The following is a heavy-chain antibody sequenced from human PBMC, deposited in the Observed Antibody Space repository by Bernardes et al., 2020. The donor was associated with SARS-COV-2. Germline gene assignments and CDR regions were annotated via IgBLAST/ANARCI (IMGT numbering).Heavy chain of an antibody. CDR3: ARGRESGIVVVVAAADVFDI. CDR2: INSDGRST. D-gene: IGHD2-15*01. J-gene: IGHJ3*02. CDR1: GFTFSSYW. Sequence: GGSLRLSCAASGFTFSSYWMHWVRQAPGKGLVWVSGINSDGRSTKYADSVKGRFTISRDNAKNTLYLQMKSLRAEDTAVYYCARGRESGIVVVVAAADVFDIWGQGTMVTVSS. V-gene: IGHV3-74*03.